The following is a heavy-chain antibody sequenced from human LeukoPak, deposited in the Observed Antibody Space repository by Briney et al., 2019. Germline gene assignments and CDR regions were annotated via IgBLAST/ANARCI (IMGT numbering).Heavy chain of an antibody. D-gene: IGHD4-17*01. Sequence: GGSLRLSCAASGFTFSSYSMNWVRQAPGKGLEWVSSISSSSSYIYYADSVKGRFTISRDNAKNSLYLQMNSLRAEDTAVYYCARDRTPGDPPHYWGQGTLVTVSS. V-gene: IGHV3-21*01. CDR1: GFTFSSYS. CDR2: ISSSSSYI. J-gene: IGHJ4*02. CDR3: ARDRTPGDPPHY.